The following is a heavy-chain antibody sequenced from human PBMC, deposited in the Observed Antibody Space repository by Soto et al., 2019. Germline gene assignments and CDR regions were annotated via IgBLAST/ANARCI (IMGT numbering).Heavy chain of an antibody. D-gene: IGHD6-19*01. V-gene: IGHV5-51*01. Sequence: PGESLKISCKGSGYSFTSYWIGWVRQMPGKGLEWMGIIYPGDSDTRYSPSFQGQVTISADKSISTAYLQWSSLKASDTAMYYCARQGMGSGWYGGSGYYYYMDVWGKGTTVTVSS. CDR1: GYSFTSYW. J-gene: IGHJ6*03. CDR3: ARQGMGSGWYGGSGYYYYMDV. CDR2: IYPGDSDT.